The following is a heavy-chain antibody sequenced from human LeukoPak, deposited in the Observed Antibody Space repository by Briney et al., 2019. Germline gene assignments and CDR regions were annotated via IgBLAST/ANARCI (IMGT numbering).Heavy chain of an antibody. J-gene: IGHJ4*02. CDR3: ARAFVLGDFDY. Sequence: PGGSLRLSCAASGFTVSSNYMSWVRQAPGKGLEWVSAISGSGGSTFYADSVKGRFTISRDNSKNTLYLQMNSLRAEDTAVYYCARAFVLGDFDYWGQGTLVTVSS. D-gene: IGHD1-26*01. V-gene: IGHV3-23*01. CDR1: GFTVSSNY. CDR2: ISGSGGST.